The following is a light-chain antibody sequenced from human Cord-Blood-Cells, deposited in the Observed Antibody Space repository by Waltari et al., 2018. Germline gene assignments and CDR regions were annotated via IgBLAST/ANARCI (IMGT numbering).Light chain of an antibody. J-gene: IGLJ3*02. CDR3: SSYTSSSTWV. CDR1: SSDVGGYNY. CDR2: DVS. Sequence: QSALTQPAPVSGSSGQSITLSCPGTSSDVGGYNYVSWYQQHPGKAPKLMIYDVSNRPSGVSNRFSGSKSGNAASLTISGLQAEDEADDYCSSYTSSSTWVFGGGTKLTVL. V-gene: IGLV2-14*03.